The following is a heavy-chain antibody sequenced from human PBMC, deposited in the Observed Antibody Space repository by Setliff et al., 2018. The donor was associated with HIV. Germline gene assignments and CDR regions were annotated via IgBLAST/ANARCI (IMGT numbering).Heavy chain of an antibody. V-gene: IGHV5-51*01. Sequence: PGESLKISCKGSEYSFSNYWIAWVRQVPGKGLEWMGIIYPGDSDTRYSPSFQGQVTMSADKSINTAYLQWSSLKASDTAVYFCARIPRWYYYYMDVWGKGTTVTVSS. D-gene: IGHD2-15*01. CDR3: ARIPRWYYYYMDV. CDR2: IYPGDSDT. J-gene: IGHJ6*03. CDR1: EYSFSNYW.